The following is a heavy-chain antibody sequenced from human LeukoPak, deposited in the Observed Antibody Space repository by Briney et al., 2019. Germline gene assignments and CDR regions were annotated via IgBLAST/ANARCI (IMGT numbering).Heavy chain of an antibody. Sequence: SETLSLTCTVSGGSISSGSYYWSWIRQPAGKGLEWIGRIYTSGSTNYNPSLKSRVTISVDTSKNQFSLKLSSVTAADTAVYYCARDRAYYDFWSGFDGIWGQGTMVTVSS. CDR1: GGSISSGSYY. CDR2: IYTSGST. CDR3: ARDRAYYDFWSGFDGI. J-gene: IGHJ3*02. D-gene: IGHD3-3*01. V-gene: IGHV4-61*02.